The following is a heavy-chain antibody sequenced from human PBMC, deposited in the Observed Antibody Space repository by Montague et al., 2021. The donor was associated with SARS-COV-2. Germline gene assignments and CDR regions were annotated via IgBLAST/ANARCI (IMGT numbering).Heavy chain of an antibody. CDR2: IRWNGDTK. Sequence: SLRLSCAASGFTFDDHDMTWVRQAPGKGLEWVSAIRWNGDTKGYADSVKGRFTISRDNAKNSLYLQMNSLTVGETALYYCARDHGDGYNNREAFDVWGRGTMVTVSS. CDR3: ARDHGDGYNNREAFDV. V-gene: IGHV3-20*04. J-gene: IGHJ3*01. D-gene: IGHD5-24*01. CDR1: GFTFDDHD.